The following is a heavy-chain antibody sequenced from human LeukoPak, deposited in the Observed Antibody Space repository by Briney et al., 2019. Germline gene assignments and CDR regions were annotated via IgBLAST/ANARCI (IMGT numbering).Heavy chain of an antibody. J-gene: IGHJ4*02. CDR2: ITPSGGST. CDR3: ARVLGWYYDSSDYSRAFDY. V-gene: IGHV1-46*01. Sequence: ASVKVSCKASGYTFTGYYMHWVRQAPGQGLEWMGVITPSGGSTTYAQKFQGRVSMTRDTSTSTVYMELSSLRSEDTAVYYCARVLGWYYDSSDYSRAFDYWGQGTLVTVSS. CDR1: GYTFTGYY. D-gene: IGHD3-22*01.